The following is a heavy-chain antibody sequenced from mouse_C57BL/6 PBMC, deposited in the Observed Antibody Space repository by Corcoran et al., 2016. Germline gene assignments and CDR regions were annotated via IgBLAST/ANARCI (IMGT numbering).Heavy chain of an antibody. J-gene: IGHJ4*01. D-gene: IGHD2-5*01. Sequence: EVQLQQSGAELVRPGASVKLSCTASGFNIKDYYMHWVKQRPEQGLEWIGRIDPEDGDTEYAPKFQGKATMTADTSSNTAYLQLSSLTSEDTAVYYCTTRPAYYSNYGGGLYAMDYWGQGTSVTVSS. CDR1: GFNIKDYY. CDR3: TTRPAYYSNYGGGLYAMDY. V-gene: IGHV14-1*01. CDR2: IDPEDGDT.